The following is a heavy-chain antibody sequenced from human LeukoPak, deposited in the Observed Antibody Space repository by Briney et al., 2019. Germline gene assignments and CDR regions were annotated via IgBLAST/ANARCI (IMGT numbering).Heavy chain of an antibody. J-gene: IGHJ5*02. V-gene: IGHV1-2*02. Sequence: VASVTVSCKASGYTFTGYYMHWMRQAPGQGLEWMGWINPNSGGTNYAQKFQGRVTMTRDTSISTAYMELSRLRSDDTAVYYCARGVHIVVVPAARRNWFDPWGQGTLVTVSS. CDR2: INPNSGGT. CDR3: ARGVHIVVVPAARRNWFDP. D-gene: IGHD2-2*01. CDR1: GYTFTGYY.